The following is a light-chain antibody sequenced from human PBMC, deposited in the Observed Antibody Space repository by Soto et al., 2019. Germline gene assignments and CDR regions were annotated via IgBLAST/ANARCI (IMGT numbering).Light chain of an antibody. Sequence: DIQMTQSPSSLSASVGDRVTITCRASQSIRNYLNWYQQKPGKAPKVLIYAASSLQSEVPSRFSSSGSGTEFTLTISSLQPEDFATYYCQQSSSPPLTFGPGTKVAVK. V-gene: IGKV1-39*01. J-gene: IGKJ3*01. CDR2: AAS. CDR1: QSIRNY. CDR3: QQSSSPPLT.